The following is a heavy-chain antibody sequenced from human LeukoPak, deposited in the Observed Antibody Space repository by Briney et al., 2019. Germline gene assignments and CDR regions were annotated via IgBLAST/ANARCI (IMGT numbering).Heavy chain of an antibody. CDR2: ISGSGGST. D-gene: IGHD3-10*01. Sequence: GGSLRLSCAASGFTFSSYDMSWVRQAPGKGLEWVSAISGSGGSTYYADSVKGRFTISRDNSKNTLYLQMNSLRAEDTAVYYCANYYGSGSFGYWGQGTPVTVSS. V-gene: IGHV3-23*01. CDR3: ANYYGSGSFGY. J-gene: IGHJ4*02. CDR1: GFTFSSYD.